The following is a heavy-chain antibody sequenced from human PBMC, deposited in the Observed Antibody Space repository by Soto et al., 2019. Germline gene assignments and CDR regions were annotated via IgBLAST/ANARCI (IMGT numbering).Heavy chain of an antibody. V-gene: IGHV1-69*13. J-gene: IGHJ6*01. CDR1: GGTFSSYA. Sequence: GASVKVSCKASGGTFSSYAISWVRQAPGQGLEWMGWIIPIFGTSNYAQKIQGRGTITADESTRTAYMELSSPRSEDTAVYYCARDPSRWIAEAAGGDYYYGMDVWGQGTTVTVSS. CDR3: ARDPSRWIAEAAGGDYYYGMDV. CDR2: IIPIFGTS. D-gene: IGHD6-13*01.